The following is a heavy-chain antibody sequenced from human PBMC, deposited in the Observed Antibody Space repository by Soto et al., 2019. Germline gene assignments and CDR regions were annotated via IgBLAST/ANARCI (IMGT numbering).Heavy chain of an antibody. D-gene: IGHD6-6*01. Sequence: PSETLSLTCAVYGGSFSGYYWSWIRQPPGKGLEWIGEINHSGSTNYNPSLKSRVTISVDTSKNQFSLKLSSVTAADTAVYYCARVALIAARPVKDVWGQGTTVTVSS. J-gene: IGHJ6*02. V-gene: IGHV4-34*01. CDR3: ARVALIAARPVKDV. CDR1: GGSFSGYY. CDR2: INHSGST.